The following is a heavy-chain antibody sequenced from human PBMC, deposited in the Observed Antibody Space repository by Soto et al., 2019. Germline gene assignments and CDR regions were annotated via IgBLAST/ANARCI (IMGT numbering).Heavy chain of an antibody. CDR3: ARDIGGYYDSSSYAN. V-gene: IGHV4-59*01. D-gene: IGHD3-22*01. CDR2: IYYSGSS. J-gene: IGHJ4*02. CDR1: GGSISSYY. Sequence: SETVSLTCTVSGGSISSYYWSWIRQPPGKGLEWIGYIYYSGSSNYNPSLKSRVTISVDTSKNQFSLKLSSVTAADTAVYYCARDIGGYYDSSSYANWGQGTLVTVPS.